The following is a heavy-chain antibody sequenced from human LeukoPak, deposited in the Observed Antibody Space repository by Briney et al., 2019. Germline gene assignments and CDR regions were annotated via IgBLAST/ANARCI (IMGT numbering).Heavy chain of an antibody. V-gene: IGHV3-30*18. D-gene: IGHD2-2*01. CDR2: ISYDGSNK. CDR1: GFTLSSYG. CDR3: AKDQDIVVVPAAKGYYYYGMDV. Sequence: GGSLRLSCAASGFTLSSYGMHWVRQAPGKGLEWVAVISYDGSNKYYADSVKGRFTISRDNSKNTLYPQMNSLRAEDTAVYYCAKDQDIVVVPAAKGYYYYGMDVWGQGTTVTVSS. J-gene: IGHJ6*02.